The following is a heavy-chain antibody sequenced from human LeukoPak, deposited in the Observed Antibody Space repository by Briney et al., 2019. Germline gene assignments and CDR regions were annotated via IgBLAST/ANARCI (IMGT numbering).Heavy chain of an antibody. CDR2: INHSGST. J-gene: IGHJ4*02. Sequence: SETLSLTCAVYGGSFSGYYWSWIRQPPGKGLEWIGEINHSGSTNYNPSLKSRVTISVDTSKNQFSLKLSSVTAADMAVYYCARWGEGYDCWGQGTLVTVSS. CDR3: ARWGEGYDC. V-gene: IGHV4-34*01. D-gene: IGHD2-15*01. CDR1: GGSFSGYY.